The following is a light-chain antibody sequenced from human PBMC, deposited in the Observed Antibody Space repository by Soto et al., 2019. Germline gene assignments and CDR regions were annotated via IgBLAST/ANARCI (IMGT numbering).Light chain of an antibody. J-gene: IGLJ2*01. CDR1: GTDVGQYNY. Sequence: QSALTQPPSASGSPGQSVTISCTGAGTDVGQYNYVSWYQQHPGQAPKLLIHHVSRRPSGVPARFSGSKSGNTACLTVSGLQTQDEADYYCSSYGGFNNVLFGGGTKVTVL. CDR2: HVS. V-gene: IGLV2-8*01. CDR3: SSYGGFNNVL.